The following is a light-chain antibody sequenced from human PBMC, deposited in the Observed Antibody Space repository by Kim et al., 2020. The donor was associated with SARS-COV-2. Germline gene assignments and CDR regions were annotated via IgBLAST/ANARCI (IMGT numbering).Light chain of an antibody. V-gene: IGKV3-20*01. CDR2: GAS. CDR1: QTVGSTY. CDR3: RQHGGA. J-gene: IGKJ1*01. Sequence: EVVLTQSPGTLSLSPGERATLSCRASQTVGSTYLAWYQHKPGQAPRLLIYGASSRATGIPDRFSGSGSGTDFTLTISRLEPDDFAVYYCRQHGGAFGQGTKVDIK.